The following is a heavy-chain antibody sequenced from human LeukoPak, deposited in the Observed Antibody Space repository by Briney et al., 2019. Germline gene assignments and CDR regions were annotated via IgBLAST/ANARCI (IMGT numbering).Heavy chain of an antibody. J-gene: IGHJ6*03. Sequence: SGGSLRLSCAGSGFTFSRYNLNWFRQAPGKGLERVSSISGRSNHIFYAGSVKDRFTISRDNAKNSLYLQMNSLGAEDTAVYYCARDAQWLVPEGYYYYMDVWGKGTTVTVSS. V-gene: IGHV3-21*01. CDR2: ISGRSNHI. CDR1: GFTFSRYN. CDR3: ARDAQWLVPEGYYYYMDV. D-gene: IGHD6-19*01.